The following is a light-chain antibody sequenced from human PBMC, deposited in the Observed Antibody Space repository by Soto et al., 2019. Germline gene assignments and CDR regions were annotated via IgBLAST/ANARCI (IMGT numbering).Light chain of an antibody. CDR1: QYINTR. V-gene: IGKV3-11*01. CDR2: QTS. CDR3: QQRSTWPT. Sequence: EIVLTQSPATLSSFPGDRVTLSCRASQYINTRLAWYQHRPGQAPRLLIYQTSLRAAGIPARFSGSGSGTAFTLTISSLEPEDFALYYCQQRSTWPTFGQGTRLEIK. J-gene: IGKJ5*01.